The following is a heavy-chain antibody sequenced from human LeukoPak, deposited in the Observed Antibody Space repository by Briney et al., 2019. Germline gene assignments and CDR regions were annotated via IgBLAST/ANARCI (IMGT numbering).Heavy chain of an antibody. J-gene: IGHJ4*02. D-gene: IGHD3-3*01. CDR2: IRGDGSEE. Sequence: PGGSLRLSCAASGFNFGPYWMSWVRQAPGKGLQWVANIRGDGSEEFYVDSVKGRFTISRDNAKNSLYLQMNSLRAEDTAVYYCGKERYYDFWSALDYWGQGTLVTVSS. CDR1: GFNFGPYW. CDR3: GKERYYDFWSALDY. V-gene: IGHV3-7*03.